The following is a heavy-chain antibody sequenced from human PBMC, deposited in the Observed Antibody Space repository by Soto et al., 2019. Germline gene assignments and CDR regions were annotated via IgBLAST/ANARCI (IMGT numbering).Heavy chain of an antibody. Sequence: HPGGSLRLSCAASGFTVSSNYMSWVRQAPGKGLEWVSAINSGGNTYYADSVKGRFTISRDNSKNTLSLQMNSLRAEDTAMYYCARGGYHDSSGFYPPFYWGQGNLVTFSS. V-gene: IGHV3-53*05. CDR2: INSGGNT. CDR1: GFTVSSNY. CDR3: ARGGYHDSSGFYPPFY. D-gene: IGHD3-22*01. J-gene: IGHJ4*02.